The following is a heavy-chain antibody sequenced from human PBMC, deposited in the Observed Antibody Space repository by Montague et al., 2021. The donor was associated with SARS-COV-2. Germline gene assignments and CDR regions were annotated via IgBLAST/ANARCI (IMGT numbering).Heavy chain of an antibody. V-gene: IGHV4-59*02. CDR1: GASVSSSY. CDR2: FYSVGRT. Sequence: SETLSLTCTVSGASVSSSYWGWIRQSPGKGLEWIGDFYSVGRTDYNPSLKSRATISLDTSKNQFSLKVTSVTAADTAVYYCARGTVTTDACDIWGQGTMVTVSS. D-gene: IGHD1-1*01. CDR3: ARGTVTTDACDI. J-gene: IGHJ3*02.